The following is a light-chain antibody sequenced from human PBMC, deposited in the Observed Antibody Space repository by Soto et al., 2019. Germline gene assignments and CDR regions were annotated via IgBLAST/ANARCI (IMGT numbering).Light chain of an antibody. Sequence: QMTQSPSTLYASVGDRVTITCRASQNINTWLAWYQQKPGTAPRLLIYDVSTLQSGVPSSFSGSGSGTEFTLTITSLQPHDSAIYYCQQYDGYFGPGTKV. CDR3: QQYDGY. J-gene: IGKJ3*01. CDR1: QNINTW. V-gene: IGKV1-5*01. CDR2: DVS.